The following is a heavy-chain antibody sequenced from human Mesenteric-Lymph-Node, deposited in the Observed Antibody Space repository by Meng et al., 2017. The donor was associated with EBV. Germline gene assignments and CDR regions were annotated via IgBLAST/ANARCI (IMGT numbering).Heavy chain of an antibody. CDR3: AREGGYYYNYDY. CDR2: ISAYNGDT. Sequence: VRLVQVGAEVKKRVASVWVSCKLSGYSCSNYVITWVRLAPGQGLEWMGLISAYNGDTNYEQKFQGRVTMTTDTSTGTAYMELGSLRSDDTAVYYCAREGGYYYNYDYWGQGTLVTVSS. CDR1: GYSCSNYV. V-gene: IGHV1-18*01. D-gene: IGHD3-22*01. J-gene: IGHJ4*02.